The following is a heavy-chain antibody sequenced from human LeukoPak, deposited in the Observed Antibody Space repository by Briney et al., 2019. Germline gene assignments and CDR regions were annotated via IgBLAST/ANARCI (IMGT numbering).Heavy chain of an antibody. CDR1: GVSISSYY. CDR3: ARVRDQSARGLWFGELLPPYFDY. J-gene: IGHJ4*02. Sequence: PSETLSLTCTVSGVSISSYYWSWIRQPPGKGLEWIGYIYYSGSTNYNPSLKSRVTISVDTSKNQFSLKLSSVTAADTAVYYCARVRDQSARGLWFGELLPPYFDYWGQGTLVTVSS. CDR2: IYYSGST. D-gene: IGHD3-10*01. V-gene: IGHV4-59*01.